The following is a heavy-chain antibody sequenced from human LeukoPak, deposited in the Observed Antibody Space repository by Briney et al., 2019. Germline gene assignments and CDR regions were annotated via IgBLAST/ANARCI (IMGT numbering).Heavy chain of an antibody. CDR1: GFTFSSYW. V-gene: IGHV3-74*01. CDR3: VRDGVGAPPFDY. J-gene: IGHJ4*02. D-gene: IGHD1-26*01. CDR2: INSDGSTT. Sequence: GGSLRLSCAASGFTFSSYWMHWVRQAPGKGLVWVSRINSDGSTTNYADSVKGRFTISRDNAKNTLLLQMSSLRAEDTAVYYCVRDGVGAPPFDYWGQGVLVTVSS.